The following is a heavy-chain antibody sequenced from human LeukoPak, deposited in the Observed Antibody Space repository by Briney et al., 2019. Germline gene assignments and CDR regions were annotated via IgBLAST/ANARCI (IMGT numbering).Heavy chain of an antibody. CDR1: GFTFSSYA. V-gene: IGHV3-23*01. Sequence: GGSLRLFCAASGFTFSSYAMSWDRQAPGKGLEWVSAISGSGGSTYYADSVKGRFTISRDNSKNTLYLQMNSLRAEDTAVYYCAKKSRLWFGELLYDHFDYWGQGTLVTVSS. CDR3: AKKSRLWFGELLYDHFDY. J-gene: IGHJ4*02. CDR2: ISGSGGST. D-gene: IGHD3-10*01.